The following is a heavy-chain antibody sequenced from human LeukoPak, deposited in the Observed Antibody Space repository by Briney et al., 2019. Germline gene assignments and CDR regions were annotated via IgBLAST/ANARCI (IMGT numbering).Heavy chain of an antibody. CDR2: INWTGGST. V-gene: IGHV3-20*04. D-gene: IGHD1-14*01. Sequence: PGGSLRLSCVASGFTFDDYGMSWVRQAPGKGLEWVSGINWTGGSTGYADSVKGRFTISRDNAKNSLYLQMNSLRAEDTALYYCARGLGTGNPDYWGQGILVTVSS. CDR1: GFTFDDYG. CDR3: ARGLGTGNPDY. J-gene: IGHJ4*02.